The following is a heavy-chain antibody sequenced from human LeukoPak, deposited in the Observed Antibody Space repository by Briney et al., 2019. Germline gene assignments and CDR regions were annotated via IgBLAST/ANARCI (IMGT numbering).Heavy chain of an antibody. D-gene: IGHD4-23*01. Sequence: GGSLRLSCAASGFTFSSYSMSWVRQAPGKGLEWVANIKEDGSEKYYVDSVKGRFTISRDNAKNSVYLQMNSLRAEDTAVYYCAREQYGGKDYWGQGNLVTVSS. V-gene: IGHV3-7*05. CDR1: GFTFSSYS. J-gene: IGHJ4*02. CDR3: AREQYGGKDY. CDR2: IKEDGSEK.